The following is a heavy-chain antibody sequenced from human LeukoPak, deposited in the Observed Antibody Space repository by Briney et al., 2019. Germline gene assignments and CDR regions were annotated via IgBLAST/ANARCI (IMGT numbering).Heavy chain of an antibody. Sequence: PGGSLRLSCAASGFTFSSYSMNWVRQAPGKGLEWVSYISSSSSTIYYADSVKGRFTISRDNSKNTLYLQMNSPRAEDTAVYYCAILGGSAAYDYWGQGTLVTVSS. CDR2: ISSSSSTI. CDR3: AILGGSAAYDY. D-gene: IGHD2-2*01. J-gene: IGHJ4*02. V-gene: IGHV3-48*01. CDR1: GFTFSSYS.